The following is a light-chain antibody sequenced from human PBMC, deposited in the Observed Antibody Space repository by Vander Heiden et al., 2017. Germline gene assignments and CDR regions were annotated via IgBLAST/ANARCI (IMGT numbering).Light chain of an antibody. CDR2: AAS. V-gene: IGKV1-39*01. CDR1: QSISSY. J-gene: IGKJ4*01. CDR3: QQSDSTPLT. Sequence: DIQMTQSPSSLSASVGDRVTITCRASQSISSYLNWCQQKPGKAPKLLIYAASSLQSGVPSRFSGSGSGTDFTLTISRLQPEDFATYYCQQSDSTPLTFGGGTKVEIK.